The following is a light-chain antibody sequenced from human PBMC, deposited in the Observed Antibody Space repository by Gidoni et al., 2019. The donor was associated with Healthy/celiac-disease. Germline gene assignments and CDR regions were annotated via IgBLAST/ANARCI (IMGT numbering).Light chain of an antibody. J-gene: IGKJ4*01. V-gene: IGKV4-1*01. CDR2: WAS. CDR3: QSRLT. CDR1: QSVLSSSNNKNY. Sequence: DIVITQSPDSLAVALGERATINCKSSQSVLSSSNNKNYLNWYQQKAGKPPKLLFYWASTRESGVPDRFSGGGSGTDFTLTISSLQAEDVAVYYCQSRLTFGGGTKVEIK.